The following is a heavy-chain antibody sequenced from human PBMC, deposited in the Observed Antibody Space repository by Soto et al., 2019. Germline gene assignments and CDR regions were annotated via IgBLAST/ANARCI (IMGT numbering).Heavy chain of an antibody. D-gene: IGHD2-15*01. CDR2: ISSSSSYI. V-gene: IGHV3-21*01. Sequence: EVQLVESGGGLVKPGGSLRLSCAASGFTFSSYSMNWVRQAPGKGLEWVSSISSSSSYIYYADSVKGRFTISRDKAKNSLYLQMNRLRDEDTDVYYCARSRGGGYFDFWGQGTLVTVSS. J-gene: IGHJ4*02. CDR1: GFTFSSYS. CDR3: ARSRGGGYFDF.